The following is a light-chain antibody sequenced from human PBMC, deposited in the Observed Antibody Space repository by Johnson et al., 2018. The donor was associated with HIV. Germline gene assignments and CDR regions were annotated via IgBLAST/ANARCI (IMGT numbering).Light chain of an antibody. V-gene: IGLV1-51*02. CDR1: SSDMGNYA. Sequence: QSMLTQPPSVSAAPGQKVTISCSGSSSDMGNYAVSWYQQLPGTAPKLLIYENNKRPSGIPDRFSGSKSGTSATLDITGLQTGDEADYYCATWDTSLSTGGVFGTGTKATVL. CDR3: ATWDTSLSTGGV. J-gene: IGLJ1*01. CDR2: ENN.